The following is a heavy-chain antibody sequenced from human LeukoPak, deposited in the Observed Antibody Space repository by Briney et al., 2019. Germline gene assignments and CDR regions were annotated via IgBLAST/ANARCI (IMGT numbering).Heavy chain of an antibody. CDR1: GFTFSSYV. D-gene: IGHD6-13*01. CDR3: AKDLYTSRYACCFDY. V-gene: IGHV3-23*01. Sequence: GGSLRLSCAASGFTFSSYVMSWVRQAPGKGLEWVSSINGSGGRTHYADSVKGRFTISRDNSKNMLYLQMNSLRAEDTAVYYCAKDLYTSRYACCFDYWGQGTLVTVSS. J-gene: IGHJ4*02. CDR2: INGSGGRT.